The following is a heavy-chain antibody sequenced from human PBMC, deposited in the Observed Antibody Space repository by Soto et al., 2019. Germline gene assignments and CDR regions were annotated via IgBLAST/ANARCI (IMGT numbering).Heavy chain of an antibody. J-gene: IGHJ4*02. V-gene: IGHV3-9*01. CDR2: ISWNSGSI. D-gene: IGHD3-10*01. CDR1: GFTFDDYA. CDR3: AKDGSGSPEYHFDY. Sequence: EVQLVESGGGLVQPGRSLRLSCAASGFTFDDYAMHWVRQAPGKGLEWVSGISWNSGSIGYADSVKGRFTISRDNAKNSLYLQMNSLRAEDTALYYWAKDGSGSPEYHFDYWGQGTLVTVSS.